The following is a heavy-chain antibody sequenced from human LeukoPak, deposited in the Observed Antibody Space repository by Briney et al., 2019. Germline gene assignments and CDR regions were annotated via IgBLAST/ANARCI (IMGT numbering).Heavy chain of an antibody. D-gene: IGHD2-15*01. CDR1: GFTFSDYY. J-gene: IGHJ4*02. CDR2: ISNRGSTM. Sequence: GGSLRLSCAASGFTFSDYYMSWIRQAPGKGLEWVSYISNRGSTMYYADSVKGRFTISRDNAKNSLYLQMNSLRAEDTAVYYCASRGRAPEGYCSGGYCFVDYWGLGTLVTVSS. CDR3: ASRGRAPEGYCSGGYCFVDY. V-gene: IGHV3-11*01.